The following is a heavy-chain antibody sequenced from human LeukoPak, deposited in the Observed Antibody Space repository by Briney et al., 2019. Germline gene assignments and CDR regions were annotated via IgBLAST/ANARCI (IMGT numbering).Heavy chain of an antibody. D-gene: IGHD2-21*02. CDR2: IKQDGSEK. V-gene: IGHV3-7*01. CDR1: GFTFSSYW. CDR3: ARTRRVAVTATHLYYFDY. J-gene: IGHJ4*02. Sequence: GGSLRLSCAASGFTFSSYWMSWVRQAPGKGLEWVANIKQDGSEKYYVDSVKGRFTISRDNAKNSLYLQMNSLRAEDTAVYYCARTRRVAVTATHLYYFDYWGQGTLVTVSS.